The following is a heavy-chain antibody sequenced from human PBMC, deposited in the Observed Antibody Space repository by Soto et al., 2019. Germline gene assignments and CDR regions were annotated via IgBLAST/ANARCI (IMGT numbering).Heavy chain of an antibody. J-gene: IGHJ6*03. V-gene: IGHV3-30*18. CDR1: GFTFSSYG. CDR3: AKDGGRGSITIFGVVIIGYMDV. D-gene: IGHD3-3*01. CDR2: ISYDGSNK. Sequence: GGSLRLSCAASGFTFSSYGMHWVRQAPGKGLEWVAVISYDGSNKYYADSVKGRFTISRDNSKNTLYLQMNSLRAEDTAVYYCAKDGGRGSITIFGVVIIGYMDVWGKGTTVTVSS.